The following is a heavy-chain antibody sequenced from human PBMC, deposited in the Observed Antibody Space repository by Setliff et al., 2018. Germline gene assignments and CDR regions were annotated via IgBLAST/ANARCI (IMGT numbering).Heavy chain of an antibody. CDR1: GYSFTSYW. D-gene: IGHD3-3*01. V-gene: IGHV5-51*01. CDR2: IYPGDSDT. CDR3: ASPSAGWTRPFDV. J-gene: IGHJ3*01. Sequence: PGESLKISCKGSGYSFTSYWIGWVRQMPGKGLEWMGIIYPGDSDTRYSPSFQGQVTISADKSIGTAYLEWSSLEASDTAMYYCASPSAGWTRPFDVWGQGTMVTVSS.